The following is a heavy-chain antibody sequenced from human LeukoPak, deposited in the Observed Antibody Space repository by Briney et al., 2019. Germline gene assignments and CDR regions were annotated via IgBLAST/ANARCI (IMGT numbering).Heavy chain of an antibody. D-gene: IGHD2-2*01. CDR3: ARTEIPAAPGTVAFDI. V-gene: IGHV1-69*13. CDR2: IIPIFGTA. CDR1: GGTFSSYA. J-gene: IGHJ3*02. Sequence: GASVKVSCKASGGTFSSYAINWVRQAPGQGLEWMGGIIPIFGTANYAQKFQGRVTITADESTSTAYMELSSLRSEDTAVYYCARTEIPAAPGTVAFDIWGQGTMVTVSS.